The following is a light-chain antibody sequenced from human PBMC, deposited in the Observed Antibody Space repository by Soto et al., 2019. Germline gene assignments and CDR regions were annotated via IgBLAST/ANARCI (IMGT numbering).Light chain of an antibody. J-gene: IGKJ2*01. V-gene: IGKV1-9*01. CDR2: AAS. Sequence: DIQLTQSPSFLSASVGDRVTITCRASQAISSSLAWYQHNPGKAHKLLIYAASTLQNGVPSSFSGSGSGTEFTLTISSLQPEDFATYYCQHLNDYRYTFGQGTNVEIK. CDR1: QAISSS. CDR3: QHLNDYRYT.